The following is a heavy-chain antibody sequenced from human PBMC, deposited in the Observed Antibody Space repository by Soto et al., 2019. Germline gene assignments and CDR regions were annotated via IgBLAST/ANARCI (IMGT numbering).Heavy chain of an antibody. Sequence: GGSLRLSCAASGFTFSSYAMHWVRQAPGKGLEWVAVISYDGSNKYYADSVKGRFTISRDNSKNTLYLQMNSLRADDTAVYYCARSLIAAAGTFDYWGQGTLVTVSS. D-gene: IGHD6-13*01. V-gene: IGHV3-30-3*01. CDR2: ISYDGSNK. J-gene: IGHJ4*02. CDR3: ARSLIAAAGTFDY. CDR1: GFTFSSYA.